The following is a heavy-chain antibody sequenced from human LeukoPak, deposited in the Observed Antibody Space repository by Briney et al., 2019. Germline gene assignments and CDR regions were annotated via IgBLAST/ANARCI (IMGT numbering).Heavy chain of an antibody. J-gene: IGHJ4*02. V-gene: IGHV1-46*01. D-gene: IGHD1-26*01. Sequence: ASVKVSFKASGYTFTIYYMHWVRQAPGQGLEWMGIITPSGGSTSYAQKFQGRVTMTRDTSTNTVYMELSSLRSEDTAVYYCARDRDSGSSYFDYWGQGTLVTVSS. CDR3: ARDRDSGSSYFDY. CDR2: ITPSGGST. CDR1: GYTFTIYY.